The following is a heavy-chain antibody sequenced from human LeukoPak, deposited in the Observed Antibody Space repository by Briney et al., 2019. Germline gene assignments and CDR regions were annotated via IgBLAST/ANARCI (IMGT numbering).Heavy chain of an antibody. Sequence: PSETLSLTCTVSGGSISSGSYYWSWIRQPAGKGLEWIGRIYTSGSTNYNPSLKSRVTISVDTSKNQFSLKLSSVTAADTAVYYCARDGTSLGYCSSTSCSYYYYYYRDVWGKGTTVTVSS. D-gene: IGHD2-2*01. CDR3: ARDGTSLGYCSSTSCSYYYYYYRDV. CDR1: GGSISSGSYY. V-gene: IGHV4-61*02. J-gene: IGHJ6*03. CDR2: IYTSGST.